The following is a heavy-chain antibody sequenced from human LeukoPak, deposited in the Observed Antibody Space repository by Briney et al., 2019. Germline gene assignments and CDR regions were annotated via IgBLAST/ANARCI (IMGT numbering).Heavy chain of an antibody. V-gene: IGHV1-69*05. CDR1: GATFNNSA. J-gene: IGHJ5*02. Sequence: SVKVSCKTSGATFNNSAISWVRQAPGQGLEWLGGIMPLFGTAGYAQKFQGRVTITKDESTRTVYLELTSLTSDDTAVYYCARDVHGDYGSGWFDPWGQGTLVSVSS. CDR2: IMPLFGTA. CDR3: ARDVHGDYGSGWFDP. D-gene: IGHD4-17*01.